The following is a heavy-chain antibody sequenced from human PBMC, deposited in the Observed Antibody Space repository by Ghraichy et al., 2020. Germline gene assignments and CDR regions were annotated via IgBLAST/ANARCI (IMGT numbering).Heavy chain of an antibody. CDR2: IYYSGST. J-gene: IGHJ3*02. D-gene: IGHD3-22*01. V-gene: IGHV4-39*01. CDR3: ARQDYYDSSGYQSLDAFDI. CDR1: GGSISSSSYY. Sequence: SETLSLTCTVSGGSISSSSYYWGWIRQPPGKGLEWIGSIYYSGSTYYNPSLKSRVTISLDTSKNQFSLKLSSVTAADTAVYYCARQDYYDSSGYQSLDAFDIWGQGTMVTVSS.